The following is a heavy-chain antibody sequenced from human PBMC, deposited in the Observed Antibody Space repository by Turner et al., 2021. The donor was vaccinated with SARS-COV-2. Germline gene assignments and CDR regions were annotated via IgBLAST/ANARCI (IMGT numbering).Heavy chain of an antibody. J-gene: IGHJ5*02. Sequence: QVQLQQWGAGLLKPSETLSLPCAVYGGSFSGYYWSWIRQPPGKGLEWIGEIYHSGSTNYNPSLKSRVTISVDTSKNQFSRKLSSVTAADTAVYYCARSWGGILTGYSFDPWGQGTLVTVSS. CDR1: GGSFSGYY. V-gene: IGHV4-34*01. CDR3: ARSWGGILTGYSFDP. D-gene: IGHD3-9*01. CDR2: IYHSGST.